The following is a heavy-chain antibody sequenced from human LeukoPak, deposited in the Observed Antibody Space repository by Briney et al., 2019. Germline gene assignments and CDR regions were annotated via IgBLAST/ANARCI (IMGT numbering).Heavy chain of an antibody. V-gene: IGHV1-2*02. Sequence: ASVKVSCKGSGYTFTGSYMHWVRQAPGQGLEWMVWINPNSGGTNYAQKFRGRVTMTRDTSISTAYMELSRLRSDDTAIYYCARAFLWFGESFYDAYDIWGQGTMVTVSS. CDR2: INPNSGGT. CDR3: ARAFLWFGESFYDAYDI. D-gene: IGHD3-10*01. CDR1: GYTFTGSY. J-gene: IGHJ3*02.